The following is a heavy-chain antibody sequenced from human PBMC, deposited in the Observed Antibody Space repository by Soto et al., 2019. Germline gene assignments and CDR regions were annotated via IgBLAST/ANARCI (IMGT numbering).Heavy chain of an antibody. CDR2: INHSGST. J-gene: IGHJ6*04. CDR3: ARARKGSGSDYYYHYGMDV. Sequence: SETLSLTCSVYGGSFSDYYWSWIRQPPGKGLEWIGEINHSGSTNYNPSLKSRVTISVHTSKDQFSLKLSSVTAADTAVYYCARARKGSGSDYYYHYGMDVWGKGTTVTVSS. V-gene: IGHV4-34*01. CDR1: GGSFSDYY. D-gene: IGHD3-3*01.